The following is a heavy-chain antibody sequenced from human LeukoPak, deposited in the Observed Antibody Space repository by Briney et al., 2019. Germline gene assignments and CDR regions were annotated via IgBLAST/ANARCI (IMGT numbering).Heavy chain of an antibody. Sequence: GGSLRLSCAASGFTFSDSAMHWVRQASGKGLEWVGRIRSKANTYATVYAASVTGRFTISRDDSRNTTYLQMNSLKTEDTAAYYCTRPRGSGNWLDPWGQGTLVTVSS. J-gene: IGHJ5*02. CDR2: IRSKANTYAT. CDR1: GFTFSDSA. V-gene: IGHV3-73*01. D-gene: IGHD3-10*01. CDR3: TRPRGSGNWLDP.